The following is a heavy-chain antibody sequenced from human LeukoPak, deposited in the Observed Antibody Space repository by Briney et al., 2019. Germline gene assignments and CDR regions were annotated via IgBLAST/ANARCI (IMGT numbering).Heavy chain of an antibody. Sequence: SETLSLTCTVSGGSISSSSYYWGWIRQPPGKGLEWIGSIYHSGSTYYNPSLKSRVTISVDTSKNQFSLKLSSVTAADTAVYYCARDEDWFDPWGQGTLVTVSS. J-gene: IGHJ5*02. CDR2: IYHSGST. CDR1: GGSISSSSYY. CDR3: ARDEDWFDP. V-gene: IGHV4-39*07.